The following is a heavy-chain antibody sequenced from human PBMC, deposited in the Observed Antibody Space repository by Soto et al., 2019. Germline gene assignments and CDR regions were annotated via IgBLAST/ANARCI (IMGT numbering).Heavy chain of an antibody. CDR1: GGSISSGSYY. Sequence: PSETLSLTCTVSGGSISSGSYYWGWIRQPPGKGLEWIGSIYYSGSTYYNPSLKSRVTISVDTSKNQFSLKLSSVTAADTAVYYCARHGGALAYYYGMDVWGQGTTGTLSS. V-gene: IGHV4-39*01. CDR3: ARHGGALAYYYGMDV. CDR2: IYYSGST. D-gene: IGHD3-16*01. J-gene: IGHJ6*02.